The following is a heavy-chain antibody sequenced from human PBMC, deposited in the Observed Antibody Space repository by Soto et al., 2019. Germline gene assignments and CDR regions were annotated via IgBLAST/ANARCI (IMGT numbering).Heavy chain of an antibody. D-gene: IGHD3-22*01. CDR3: AAHSSGYYHVDY. V-gene: IGHV1-69*02. CDR2: IIPILGIA. J-gene: IGHJ4*02. Sequence: SVKVSCKASGYTFANYPISWVRQAPGQGLEWMGRIIPILGIANYAQKFQGRVTITADKSTSTAYMELSSLRSEDTAVYYCAAHSSGYYHVDYWGQGTLVTVSS. CDR1: GYTFANYP.